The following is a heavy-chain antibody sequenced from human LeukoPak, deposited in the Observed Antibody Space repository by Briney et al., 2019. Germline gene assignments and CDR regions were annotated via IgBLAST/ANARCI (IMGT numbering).Heavy chain of an antibody. CDR2: ISYDGSNK. D-gene: IGHD3-22*01. CDR1: GFTFSSYG. CDR3: AKNYDSSGYYYDYFDY. Sequence: GGSLRLSCAASGFTFSSYGMHWVRQAPGKGLEWVAVISYDGSNKYYADSVKGRFTISRDNSKNTLYLQMNSLRAEDTAVYYCAKNYDSSGYYYDYFDYWGQGTLVTVSS. V-gene: IGHV3-30*18. J-gene: IGHJ4*02.